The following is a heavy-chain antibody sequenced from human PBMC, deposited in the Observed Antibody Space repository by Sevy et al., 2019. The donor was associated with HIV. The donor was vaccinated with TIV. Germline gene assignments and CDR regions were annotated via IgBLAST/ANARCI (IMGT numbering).Heavy chain of an antibody. CDR3: AKKGEITIFGGGYYGMDV. CDR1: GFTFSSYG. Sequence: GGSLRLSCAASGFTFSSYGMHWVRQAPGKGLEWVAVISYDGSNKYYADSVKGRFTISRDNSKNTLYLQMNSLRAEDTAVYYCAKKGEITIFGGGYYGMDVWGQGTTVIVSS. V-gene: IGHV3-30*18. D-gene: IGHD3-3*01. J-gene: IGHJ6*02. CDR2: ISYDGSNK.